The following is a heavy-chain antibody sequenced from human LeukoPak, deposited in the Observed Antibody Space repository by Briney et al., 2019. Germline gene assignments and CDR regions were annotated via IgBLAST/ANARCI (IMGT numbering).Heavy chain of an antibody. CDR3: AKDRGGSGWDPTFDY. D-gene: IGHD6-19*01. Sequence: GGSLRLSCAASGFTFSSYGMSWVRQAPGKGLEWVSYISSSGSTIYYADSVKGRFTISRDNAKNSLYLQMNSLRAEDTALYYCAKDRGGSGWDPTFDYWGQGTLVTVSS. CDR1: GFTFSSYG. V-gene: IGHV3-48*04. J-gene: IGHJ4*02. CDR2: ISSSGSTI.